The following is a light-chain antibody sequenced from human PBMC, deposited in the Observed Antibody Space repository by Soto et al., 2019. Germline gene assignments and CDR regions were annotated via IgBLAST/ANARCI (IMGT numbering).Light chain of an antibody. CDR3: QQYGSSPRT. J-gene: IGKJ1*01. CDR1: QSISSSY. V-gene: IGKV3-20*01. Sequence: EIVLTQSPGTLSLSPGERATLSCRASQSISSSYLAWYQQKSGQAPRLLIYGASLRATGIPDRFSGSGSGTDFTLTISRLEPEDFAVYYCQQYGSSPRTFGQGTKVDIK. CDR2: GAS.